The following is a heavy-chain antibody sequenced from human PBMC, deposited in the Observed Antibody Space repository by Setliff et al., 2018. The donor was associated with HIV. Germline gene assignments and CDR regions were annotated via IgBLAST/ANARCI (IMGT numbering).Heavy chain of an antibody. CDR3: ARHFPSISLFFGDPGPFDR. CDR1: GGSISSYY. D-gene: IGHD3-10*01. Sequence: SETLSLTCTVSGGSISSYYWGWIRQPPGKGLEWIGSIFNDGRTYYNPSLKSRVTIPMDTSTNQFSLKLTSVTAADTAVYFCARHFPSISLFFGDPGPFDRWGQGALVTVS. J-gene: IGHJ4*02. CDR2: IFNDGRT. V-gene: IGHV4-39*01.